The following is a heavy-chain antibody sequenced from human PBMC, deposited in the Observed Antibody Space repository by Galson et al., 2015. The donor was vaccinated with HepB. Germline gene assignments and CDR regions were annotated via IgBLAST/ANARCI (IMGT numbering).Heavy chain of an antibody. V-gene: IGHV3-53*01. Sequence: SLRLSCAASGFIVSTDYMTWVRQAPGRGLDWVAVIHSGGTTYYAGSEKGRFTISRDDSKNTIYLRMNSLRAEDTAVYYCALGRGYYGMDVWGQGTTVTVSS. J-gene: IGHJ6*02. CDR1: GFIVSTDY. CDR3: ALGRGYYGMDV. D-gene: IGHD2-15*01. CDR2: IHSGGTT.